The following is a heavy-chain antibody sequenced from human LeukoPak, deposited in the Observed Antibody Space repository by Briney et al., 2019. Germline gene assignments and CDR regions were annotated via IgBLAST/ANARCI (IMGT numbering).Heavy chain of an antibody. D-gene: IGHD1-26*01. CDR1: GGSFSGYY. J-gene: IGHJ5*02. V-gene: IGHV4-34*01. CDR2: INHSGST. Sequence: SETLSLTCAVYGGSFSGYYWSWIRQPPGKGLEWIGEINHSGSTNYNPSLKSRVTISVDTSKNQFSLKLSSVTAADTAVYYCARFPRYSGSHYEFDPWGQGTLVTVSS. CDR3: ARFPRYSGSHYEFDP.